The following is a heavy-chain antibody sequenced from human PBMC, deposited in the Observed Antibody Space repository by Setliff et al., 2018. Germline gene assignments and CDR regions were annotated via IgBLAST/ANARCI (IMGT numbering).Heavy chain of an antibody. CDR3: AKDLNRWFGEFAFDM. CDR2: INPIGGGA. J-gene: IGHJ3*02. V-gene: IGHV1-2*02. CDR1: GYTLAGYY. Sequence: ASVKVSCKTSGYTLAGYYMHWVRQTPGQGLEWMGRINPIGGGADYAQKFQGRVTMTRDASITTGYMVLNSLRSDDTAVYYCAKDLNRWFGEFAFDMWGQGTMVTVSS. D-gene: IGHD3-10*01.